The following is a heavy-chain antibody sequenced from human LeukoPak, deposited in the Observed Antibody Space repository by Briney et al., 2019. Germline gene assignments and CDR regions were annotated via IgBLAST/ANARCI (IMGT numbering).Heavy chain of an antibody. CDR3: ARGPPQYYDFWTGHGGFGY. V-gene: IGHV1-2*02. CDR1: GCTFTGYY. J-gene: IGHJ4*02. CDR2: IDPNSGGT. D-gene: IGHD3-3*01. Sequence: ASVKVSCKGSGCTFTGYYMQWVRQAPGQELEWMVWIDPNSGGTNYAQKFEGRVTMTRDTSISTAYMELSSLRSEDSAVYYCARGPPQYYDFWTGHGGFGYWGQRTLVTVSS.